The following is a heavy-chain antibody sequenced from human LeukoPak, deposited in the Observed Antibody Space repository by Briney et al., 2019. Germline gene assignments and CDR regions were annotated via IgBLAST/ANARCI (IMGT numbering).Heavy chain of an antibody. V-gene: IGHV4-34*01. CDR1: GGTFSGYY. CDR3: ARAPRGYSYGFRNWFDP. CDR2: INHSGST. J-gene: IGHJ5*02. Sequence: PSETLSLTCAVYGGTFSGYYWSWIRQPPGKGLEWIGEINHSGSTNYNPSLKSRVTISVDTSKNQFSLKLSSVTAADTAVYYCARAPRGYSYGFRNWFDPWGQGTLATVSS. D-gene: IGHD5-18*01.